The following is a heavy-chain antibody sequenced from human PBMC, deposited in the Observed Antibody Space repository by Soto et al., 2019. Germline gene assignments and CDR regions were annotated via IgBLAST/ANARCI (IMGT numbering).Heavy chain of an antibody. J-gene: IGHJ4*02. CDR2: IIPILGIA. D-gene: IGHD6-13*01. CDR3: ARDLADSSSSYDY. Sequence: QVQLVQSGAEVKKPGSSVKVSCKASGGTFSSYTISWVRQAPGQGLEWMGRIIPILGIANYAQKFQGRVTITADKATSTAYMELSSLRSEDTAVYYCARDLADSSSSYDYWGQGPLVTVSS. CDR1: GGTFSSYT. V-gene: IGHV1-69*08.